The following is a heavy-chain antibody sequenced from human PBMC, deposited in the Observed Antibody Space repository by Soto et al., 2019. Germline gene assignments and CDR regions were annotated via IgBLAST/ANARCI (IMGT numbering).Heavy chain of an antibody. D-gene: IGHD6-6*01. Sequence: QVQLVESGGGVVQPGRSLRLSCAASGFTFSSYAMHWVRQAPGKGLEWVAVISYDGSNKYYADSVKGRFTISRDNSKNTLYRQMNSLRAEDTAVYYCAREYSSSYFDYWGQGTLVTVSS. V-gene: IGHV3-30-3*01. CDR2: ISYDGSNK. CDR1: GFTFSSYA. J-gene: IGHJ4*02. CDR3: AREYSSSYFDY.